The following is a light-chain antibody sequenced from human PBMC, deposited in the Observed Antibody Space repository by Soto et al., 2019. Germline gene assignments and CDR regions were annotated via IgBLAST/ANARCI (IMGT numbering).Light chain of an antibody. V-gene: IGKV3-11*01. CDR1: QSVNSS. CDR2: DAS. Sequence: EIVLTQSPATLSLSPGERATLSCRASQSVNSSLAGSQQKLGQAPRLLIYDASRMATGIPARFSGSGSGTDFTLTISSLEPADFAVYYCQQRSNWPPVFTFGPGTKVDIK. CDR3: QQRSNWPPVFT. J-gene: IGKJ3*01.